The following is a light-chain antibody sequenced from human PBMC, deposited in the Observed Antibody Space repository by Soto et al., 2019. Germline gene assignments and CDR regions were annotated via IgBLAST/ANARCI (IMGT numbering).Light chain of an antibody. V-gene: IGKV1-5*03. CDR1: QSVTTW. CDR3: QQYSTYPIT. CDR2: KAS. J-gene: IGKJ5*01. Sequence: DIQMTQSPSTLSASVGDRVTITCRASQSVTTWLAWYQQKPGKAPKLLIYKASNLESGLPSRFTGSGSGTEFTLTISSLQSDDFATYCCQQYSTYPITFGQGTRLE.